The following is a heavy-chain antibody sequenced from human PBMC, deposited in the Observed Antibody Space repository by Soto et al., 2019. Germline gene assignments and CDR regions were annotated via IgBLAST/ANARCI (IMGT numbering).Heavy chain of an antibody. D-gene: IGHD3-22*01. CDR3: ARYYYDSSYLSGFDP. CDR2: IYPGDSDT. J-gene: IGHJ5*02. Sequence: GESLKISCKGSGYSFTSYWIGWVRQIPGKGLEWMGIIYPGDSDTRYSPSFQGQVTISADKAISTAYLQWSSRKASDTAMYYCARYYYDSSYLSGFDPWGQGTLVTVSS. V-gene: IGHV5-51*01. CDR1: GYSFTSYW.